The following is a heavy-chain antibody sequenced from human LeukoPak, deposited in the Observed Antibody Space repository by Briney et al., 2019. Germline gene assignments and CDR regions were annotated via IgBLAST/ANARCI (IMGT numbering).Heavy chain of an antibody. CDR2: IIPIFGTA. CDR3: ARAPIVLMVYARNYYYYYMDV. CDR1: GGTFSSYA. Sequence: SVKVSCKASGGTFSSYAISWVRQAPGQGLEWMGGIIPIFGTANYAQKFQGRVTITTDESTSTAYMELSSLRSEDMAVYYCARAPIVLMVYARNYYYYYMDVWGKGTTVTVSS. D-gene: IGHD2-8*01. V-gene: IGHV1-69*05. J-gene: IGHJ6*03.